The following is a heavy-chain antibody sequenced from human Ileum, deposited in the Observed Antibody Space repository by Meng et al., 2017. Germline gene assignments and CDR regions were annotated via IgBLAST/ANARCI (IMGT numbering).Heavy chain of an antibody. J-gene: IGHJ4*02. CDR1: GGSISTAGYY. Sequence: QGQLQASGPGLVKPSETLSLTCTVSGGSISTAGYYWSWIRHHPGKGLEWIGYIFYSGTTYYNPSLKSRLSISGDTSKNQFSLKLSSVTAADTAVYYCARDDSAVAGGAGYFDYWGQGTLVTVSS. CDR3: ARDDSAVAGGAGYFDY. V-gene: IGHV4-31*03. CDR2: IFYSGTT. D-gene: IGHD6-19*01.